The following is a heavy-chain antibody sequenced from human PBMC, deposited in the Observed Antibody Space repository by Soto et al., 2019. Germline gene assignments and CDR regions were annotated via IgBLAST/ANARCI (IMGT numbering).Heavy chain of an antibody. D-gene: IGHD1-1*01. V-gene: IGHV4-59*08. CDR1: GGSISSYY. J-gene: IGHJ4*02. Sequence: QVQLQESGPGLVKPSETLSLTCTVSGGSISSYYWSWIRQPPGKGLEWIGYIYYSGSTNYNPSLKRRVTLSVDTSKLRQSLNLTSVTAADTALYYCAGKYGYSFDYWGQGTLVSVSS. CDR3: AGKYGYSFDY. CDR2: IYYSGST.